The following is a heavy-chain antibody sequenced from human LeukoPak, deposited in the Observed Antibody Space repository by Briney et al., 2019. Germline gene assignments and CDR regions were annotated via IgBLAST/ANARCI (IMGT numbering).Heavy chain of an antibody. CDR3: ARDRIAAAGEDFDY. D-gene: IGHD6-13*01. CDR2: ISAYNGNT. J-gene: IGHJ4*02. Sequence: GASVTVSCKASGYTFTSYGISWVRQAPGQGLEWMGWISAYNGNTNYAQKLQGRVTMTTDTSTSTAYMELRSLRSDDTAVYYCARDRIAAAGEDFDYWGQGTLVTVSS. V-gene: IGHV1-18*01. CDR1: GYTFTSYG.